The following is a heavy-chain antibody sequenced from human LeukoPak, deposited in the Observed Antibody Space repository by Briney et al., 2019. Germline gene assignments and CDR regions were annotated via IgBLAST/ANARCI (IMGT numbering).Heavy chain of an antibody. CDR2: IYTSGST. CDR1: GGSISTYY. D-gene: IGHD6-25*01. CDR3: ARDTISGHFDY. V-gene: IGHV4-4*07. J-gene: IGHJ4*02. Sequence: SETLSLTCTVSGGSISTYYWSWIRQPPGKGLEWIGRIYTSGSTSYNPSLKSRVTMSVDTSKKQFSLKLSSVTAADTAVYYCARDTISGHFDYWGQGTLVTVSS.